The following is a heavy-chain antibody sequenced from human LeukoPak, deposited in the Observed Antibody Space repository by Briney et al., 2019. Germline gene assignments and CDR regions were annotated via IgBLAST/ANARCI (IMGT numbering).Heavy chain of an antibody. Sequence: SETLSLTCTVSGGSISSSSYYWSWIRQPPGKGLEWIGYFSYSGSTNYNPSLKSRVTISVDTSKNQFSLKLSSVTAADTAVYYCARGPLDSGYTYFDYWGQGTLVSVAS. CDR3: ARGPLDSGYTYFDY. J-gene: IGHJ4*02. CDR2: FSYSGST. D-gene: IGHD5-12*01. V-gene: IGHV4-61*01. CDR1: GGSISSSSYY.